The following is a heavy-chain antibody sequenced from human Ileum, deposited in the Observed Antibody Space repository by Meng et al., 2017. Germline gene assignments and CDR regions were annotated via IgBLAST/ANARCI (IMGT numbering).Heavy chain of an antibody. CDR1: GGSIGSAAYY. CDR3: AREPPAAAGTGADY. CDR2: IHYTGST. V-gene: IGHV4-31*03. J-gene: IGHJ4*02. Sequence: QVQLQESGPGLVKVSQTLSLTCTVSGGSIGSAAYYWTWIRQHPAKGLEWIGYIHYTGSTSYNPSLESRTSTSIDTSNNQFSLKVTSVTAADTAVYYCAREPPAAAGTGADYWGQGTLVTVSS. D-gene: IGHD6-13*01.